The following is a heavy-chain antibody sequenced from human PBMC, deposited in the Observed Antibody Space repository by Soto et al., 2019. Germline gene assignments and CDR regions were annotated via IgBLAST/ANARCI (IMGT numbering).Heavy chain of an antibody. J-gene: IGHJ6*03. CDR3: ARAEGLYYDFWSGYYPYPTDV. V-gene: IGHV4-59*01. CDR2: IYYSGST. Sequence: SETLSLTCTVSGGSISSYYWSWIRQPPGKGLEWIGYIYYSGSTNYNPSLKSRVTISVDTSKNQFSLKLSSVTAADTAVYYCARAEGLYYDFWSGYYPYPTDVWGKGTTVTSP. D-gene: IGHD3-3*01. CDR1: GGSISSYY.